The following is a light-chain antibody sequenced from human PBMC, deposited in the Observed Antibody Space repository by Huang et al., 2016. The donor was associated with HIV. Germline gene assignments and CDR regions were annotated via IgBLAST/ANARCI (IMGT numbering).Light chain of an antibody. CDR1: QSISSW. Sequence: DIHMTQSPSTLSASVGDRVTITCRASQSISSWVAWYHQKPGKAPGLLISDAATRESGGAASISGSGSGTEFTLTISSRQPDNCAAYYCQQYNSYPSTFGEGTKLEIK. V-gene: IGKV1-5*01. J-gene: IGKJ2*01. CDR3: QQYNSYPST. CDR2: DAA.